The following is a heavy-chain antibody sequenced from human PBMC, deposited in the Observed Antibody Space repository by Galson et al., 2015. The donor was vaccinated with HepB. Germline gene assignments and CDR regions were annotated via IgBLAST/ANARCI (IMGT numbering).Heavy chain of an antibody. CDR2: IGINGGST. D-gene: IGHD3-3*01. J-gene: IGHJ3*01. Sequence: SLRLSCAASGFTFSNYVMHWVRQAPGKGLEYVSGIGINGGSTYYAESLKGRFSVSRDNSKKTLYLHMGRLRAEDMGVYYCVRDRRSAFDVWGQGTVVTVSS. CDR3: VRDRRSAFDV. CDR1: GFTFSNYV. V-gene: IGHV3-64*02.